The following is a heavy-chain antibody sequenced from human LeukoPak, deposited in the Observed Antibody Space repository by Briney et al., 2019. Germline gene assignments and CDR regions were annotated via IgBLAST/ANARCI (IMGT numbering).Heavy chain of an antibody. CDR1: GYSISSGYY. D-gene: IGHD1-26*01. J-gene: IGHJ4*02. CDR2: IHHSGST. CDR3: ARVGATASFDY. Sequence: SETLSLTCTVSGYSISSGYYWGWIRQPPGKGLEWIGNIHHSGSTYYNPSLKSRVTISLDTSKNQFSLKLSSVTAADTAVYYCARVGATASFDYWGQGTLVTVSS. V-gene: IGHV4-38-2*02.